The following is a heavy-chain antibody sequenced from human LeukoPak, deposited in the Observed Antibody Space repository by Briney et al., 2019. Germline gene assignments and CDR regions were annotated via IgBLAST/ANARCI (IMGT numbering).Heavy chain of an antibody. J-gene: IGHJ5*02. V-gene: IGHV4-39*07. Sequence: SETLSLTCTVSGGSISSSSYYWGWIRQPPGKGLEWIGSIYYSGSTYYNPSLKSRVTMSVDTSKNQFSLKLSSVTAADTAVYYCARGIWSGYGGFDPWGQGTLVTVSS. CDR1: GGSISSSSYY. CDR2: IYYSGST. CDR3: ARGIWSGYGGFDP. D-gene: IGHD3-3*01.